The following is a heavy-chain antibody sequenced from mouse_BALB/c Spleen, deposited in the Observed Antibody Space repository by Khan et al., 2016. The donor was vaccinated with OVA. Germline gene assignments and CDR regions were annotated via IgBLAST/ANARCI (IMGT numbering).Heavy chain of an antibody. Sequence: QVQLKQSGAELVRPGTSVKMSCKAAGFTFTNYWIGWIKQRPGHGLEWIGDFFPGGDYTDDNEKFKGRATLTADAFSSTAYLQLSSLTSEDSAIYYWARVSGYDSYFDYWGPGTILTVSS. CDR2: FFPGGDYT. V-gene: IGHV1-63*02. CDR1: GFTFTNYW. J-gene: IGHJ2*01. CDR3: ARVSGYDSYFDY. D-gene: IGHD2-14*01.